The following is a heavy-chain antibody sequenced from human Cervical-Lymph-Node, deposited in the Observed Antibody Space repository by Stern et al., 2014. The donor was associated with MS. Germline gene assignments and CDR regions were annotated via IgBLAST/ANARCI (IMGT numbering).Heavy chain of an antibody. V-gene: IGHV5-51*01. Sequence: VQLVQSGAEVKKPGESLKIACKGSGYRFSSYWIAWVRQMPGIGLVWLGMIFPSYSETRNSSYSVGQVTTSVDKSTSTAYLHWSSLKASDTARYYCGREVALTAGLLGFWGQGTQVIVS. CDR3: GREVALTAGLLGF. CDR1: GYRFSSYW. J-gene: IGHJ4*02. D-gene: IGHD3-22*01. CDR2: IFPSYSET.